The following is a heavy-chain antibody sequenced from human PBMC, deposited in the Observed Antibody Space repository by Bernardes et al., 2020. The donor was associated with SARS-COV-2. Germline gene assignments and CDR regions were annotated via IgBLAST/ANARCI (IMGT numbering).Heavy chain of an antibody. CDR2: ISGSGTTT. V-gene: IGHV3-23*01. Sequence: GSLRLSCAASGFTFSSYAMSWVRQAPGKGLEWVSGISGSGTTTYDADSVKGRFTISRDNSKNTLYLQMSSLRAEDTAVYYCAKDIYYYDSSGYFDYWGQGALVTVSS. D-gene: IGHD3-22*01. CDR3: AKDIYYYDSSGYFDY. J-gene: IGHJ4*02. CDR1: GFTFSSYA.